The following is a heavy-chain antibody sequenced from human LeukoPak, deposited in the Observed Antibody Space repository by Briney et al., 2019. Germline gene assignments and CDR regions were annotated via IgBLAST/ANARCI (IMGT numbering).Heavy chain of an antibody. Sequence: SETLSLTCTVSGGSISSSPYYWGWLRQPPGTGVEGIGSIYYSGDTYYNPSLKSRVSISVDTSNSHFSLKVTSVTAADTAVYYCARHDGYYPFDYWGQGTLVTVSS. D-gene: IGHD1-26*01. CDR1: GGSISSSPYY. J-gene: IGHJ4*02. CDR2: IYYSGDT. V-gene: IGHV4-39*02. CDR3: ARHDGYYPFDY.